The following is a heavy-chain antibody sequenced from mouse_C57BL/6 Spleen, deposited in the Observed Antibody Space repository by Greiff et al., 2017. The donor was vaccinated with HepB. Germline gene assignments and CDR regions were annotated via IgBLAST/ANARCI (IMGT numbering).Heavy chain of an antibody. J-gene: IGHJ1*03. D-gene: IGHD1-1*01. CDR3: ARTTDWYFDV. CDR2: INPNNGGT. Sequence: EVQGVESGPELVKPGASVKIPCKASGYTFTDYNMDWVKQSHGKSLEWIGDINPNNGGTIYNQKFKGKATLTVDKSSSTAYMELRSLTSEDTAVYYCARTTDWYFDVWGTGTTVTVSS. V-gene: IGHV1-18*01. CDR1: GYTFTDYN.